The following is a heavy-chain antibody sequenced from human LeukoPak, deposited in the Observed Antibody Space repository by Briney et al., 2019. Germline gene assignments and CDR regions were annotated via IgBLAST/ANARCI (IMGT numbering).Heavy chain of an antibody. V-gene: IGHV3-23*01. CDR1: GFTFSSYA. Sequence: PGGSLRLSCAASGFTFSSYAMSWVRQAPGRGLEWVSAISGRDGRTYYTDSVKGRFTISRDNSENTMYLQMNSLRPDDTAVYYCASDPIAAAADYWGQGTLVTVSS. CDR2: ISGRDGRT. D-gene: IGHD6-25*01. CDR3: ASDPIAAAADY. J-gene: IGHJ4*02.